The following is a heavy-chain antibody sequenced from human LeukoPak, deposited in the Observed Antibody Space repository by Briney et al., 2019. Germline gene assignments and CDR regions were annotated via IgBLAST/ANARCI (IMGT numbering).Heavy chain of an antibody. D-gene: IGHD3-22*01. J-gene: IGHJ4*02. Sequence: PGGSLRLSCVASGFPFSSYWMTWVRQAPGKGLEWVAVISYDGSNKYYADSVKGRFTISRDNSKNTLYLQMNSLRAEDTAVYYCAKGAYYYDKWGQGTLVTVSS. CDR1: GFPFSSYW. CDR2: ISYDGSNK. CDR3: AKGAYYYDK. V-gene: IGHV3-30*18.